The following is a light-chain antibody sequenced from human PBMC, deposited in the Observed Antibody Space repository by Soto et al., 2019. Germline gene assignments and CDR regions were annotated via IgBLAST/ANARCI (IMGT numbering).Light chain of an antibody. Sequence: EIVMTQSPATLSVSPGERATLSCRALQSVSSNLAWYQQKPGQALRLLIYGASTRATGIPARFSGSGFGTEFTLTISSLQSEDFAVYYCQQYNNWPWTFGQGTKVDIK. V-gene: IGKV3-15*01. CDR3: QQYNNWPWT. J-gene: IGKJ1*01. CDR1: QSVSSN. CDR2: GAS.